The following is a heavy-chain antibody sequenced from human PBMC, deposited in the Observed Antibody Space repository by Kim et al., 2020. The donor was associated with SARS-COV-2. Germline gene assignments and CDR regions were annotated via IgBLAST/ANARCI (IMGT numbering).Heavy chain of an antibody. V-gene: IGHV3-48*03. CDR3: ARATKGGIAVAGAEYFDY. D-gene: IGHD6-19*01. CDR2: ISSSGSTI. CDR1: GFTFSSYE. Sequence: GGSLRLSCAASGFTFSSYEMNWVRQAPGKGLEWVSYISSSGSTIYYADSVKGRFTISRDNAKNSLYLQMNSLRAEDTAVYYCARATKGGIAVAGAEYFDYWGQGTLVTVSS. J-gene: IGHJ4*02.